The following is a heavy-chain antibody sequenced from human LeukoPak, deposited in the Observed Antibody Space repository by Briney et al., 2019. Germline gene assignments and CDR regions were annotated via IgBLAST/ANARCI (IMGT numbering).Heavy chain of an antibody. J-gene: IGHJ4*02. CDR1: GFTLSTHW. D-gene: IGHD2-21*01. V-gene: IGHV3-7*01. Sequence: TGGSLRLSCAASGFTLSTHWMNWVRQAPGKGLEWVANIKEDGTEIYYVDSVEGRFTVSRDNADNSLHLQMNSLRLEDMALYYCARSGPPWGLDLWGQGTPVTVSS. CDR2: IKEDGTEI. CDR3: ARSGPPWGLDL.